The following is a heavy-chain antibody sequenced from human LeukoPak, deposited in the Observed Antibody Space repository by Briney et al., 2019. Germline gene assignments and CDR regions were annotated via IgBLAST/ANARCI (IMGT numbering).Heavy chain of an antibody. Sequence: SETLSLTCTVSGNSISSGYYWGWIRQPPGRGLEWIGIIYHTGTTYYNSSLKSRVTISVDTSKNQFSLKLSSVTAADTAVYYCARETRGGWYRRSGYYMDVWGKGTTVTVSS. CDR3: ARETRGGWYRRSGYYMDV. J-gene: IGHJ6*03. CDR2: IYHTGTT. CDR1: GNSISSGYY. D-gene: IGHD6-19*01. V-gene: IGHV4-38-2*02.